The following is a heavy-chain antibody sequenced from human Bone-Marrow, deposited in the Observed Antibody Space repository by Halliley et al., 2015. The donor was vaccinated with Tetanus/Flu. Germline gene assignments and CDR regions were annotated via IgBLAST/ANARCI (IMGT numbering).Heavy chain of an antibody. CDR2: ISGDGTST. D-gene: IGHD3-16*02. CDR3: AKASYHFHYNLDV. J-gene: IGHJ6*02. V-gene: IGHV3-43*02. Sequence: WVSLISGDGTSTYYADSVKGRFTISRDNSKNSLYLQMNSLRTEDTAFYYCAKASYHFHYNLDVWGRGTTVTVSS.